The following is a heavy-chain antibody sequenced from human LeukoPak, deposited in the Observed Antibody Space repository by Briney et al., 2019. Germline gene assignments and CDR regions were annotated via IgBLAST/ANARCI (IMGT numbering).Heavy chain of an antibody. CDR1: GYTFTSYA. D-gene: IGHD3-16*01. CDR3: ARDRIRYYYYYYMDV. CDR2: IIPIFGTT. Sequence: SVKVSCKASGYTFTSYAISWVRQAPGQGLEWMGGIIPIFGTTNYAQKFQGRVTITADKSTSTAYMELSSLRSEDTAVYYCARDRIRYYYYYYMDVWGKGTTVTVSS. J-gene: IGHJ6*03. V-gene: IGHV1-69*06.